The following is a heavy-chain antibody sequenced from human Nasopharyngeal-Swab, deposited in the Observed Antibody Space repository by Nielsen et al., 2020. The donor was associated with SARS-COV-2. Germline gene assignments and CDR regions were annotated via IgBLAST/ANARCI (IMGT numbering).Heavy chain of an antibody. CDR3: ARSYYAGSGHPHVDF. CDR2: ISGYNGNT. Sequence: ASVKVSCKASGYTFTNYGIIWVRQAPGQGLEWMGWISGYNGNTNYAQKFQGRVTMTKDTSTSTAYVEMRSLTSDDTAVYYCARSYYAGSGHPHVDFWGQGTLVTVSS. V-gene: IGHV1-18*04. D-gene: IGHD3-22*01. CDR1: GYTFTNYG. J-gene: IGHJ4*02.